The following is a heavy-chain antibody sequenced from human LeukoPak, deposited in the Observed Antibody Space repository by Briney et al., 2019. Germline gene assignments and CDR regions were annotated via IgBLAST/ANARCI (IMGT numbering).Heavy chain of an antibody. J-gene: IGHJ4*02. V-gene: IGHV3-64D*09. CDR3: VKGRKSTAVPGQFDY. CDR1: GFTFSSYA. CDR2: IKSNCSST. Sequence: PGGSLRLSCSASGFTFSSYAMHWVRQAPGKGLEYLSGIKSNCSSTYYADSAKGRLTISRDNSKSPLYLEMSSLTAEDTAVYYCVKGRKSTAVPGQFDYWGQGTLVSVSS. D-gene: IGHD6-19*01.